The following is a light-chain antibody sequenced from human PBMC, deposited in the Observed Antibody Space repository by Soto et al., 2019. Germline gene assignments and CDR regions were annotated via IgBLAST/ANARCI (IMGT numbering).Light chain of an antibody. V-gene: IGKV3-20*01. CDR3: QQEGTSPLT. CDR1: QSVSSSY. J-gene: IGKJ4*01. CDR2: GAS. Sequence: EIVLTQSPGTLSLSPGDRATLSCRARQSVSSSYLAWYQQKPGQAPRLLIFGASSRSTGIPDRFSGSGSGTDFSLTISRLEPEDVAVYYCQQEGTSPLTFGGGTKVEIK.